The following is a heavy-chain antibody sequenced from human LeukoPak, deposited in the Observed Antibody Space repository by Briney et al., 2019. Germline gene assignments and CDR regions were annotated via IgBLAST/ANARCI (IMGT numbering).Heavy chain of an antibody. CDR1: GLTVSSNY. CDR3: ARVPQQTMAPDY. J-gene: IGHJ4*02. CDR2: IYSGGST. D-gene: IGHD3-10*01. Sequence: RGSLRLSCAASGLTVSSNYMSWVRQAPGKGLEWVSVIYSGGSTYYADSVKGRFTISRDNSKNTLYLQMNSLRAEDTAVYYCARVPQQTMAPDYWGQGTLVTVSS. V-gene: IGHV3-53*01.